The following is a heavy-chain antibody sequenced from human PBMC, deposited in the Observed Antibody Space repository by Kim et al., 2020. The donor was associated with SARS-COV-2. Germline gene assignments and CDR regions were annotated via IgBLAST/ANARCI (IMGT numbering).Heavy chain of an antibody. CDR2: ISPYNGHT. D-gene: IGHD2-2*01. V-gene: IGHV1-18*01. CDR3: AISSTNYGMDV. Sequence: ASVKVSCKASGYIFTRYGINWVRQAPGQGLEWMGWISPYNGHTDYAQTLQGRVTMTTDTSTNTAYMELRTLRSDDTAVYYCAISSTNYGMDVWGQGTTVT. CDR1: GYIFTRYG. J-gene: IGHJ6*02.